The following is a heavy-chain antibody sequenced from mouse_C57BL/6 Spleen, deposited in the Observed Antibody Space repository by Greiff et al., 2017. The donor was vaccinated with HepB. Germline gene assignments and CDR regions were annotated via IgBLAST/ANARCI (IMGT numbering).Heavy chain of an antibody. CDR2: INPSNGGT. V-gene: IGHV1-53*01. D-gene: IGHD1-1*01. CDR3: ARKDYGPYYAMDY. Sequence: VKLQQPGTELVKPGASVKLSCKASGYTFTSYWMHWVKQRPGQGLEWIGNINPSNGGTNYNEKFKSKATLTVDKSSSTAYMQLSSLTSEDSAVYYCARKDYGPYYAMDYWGQGTSVTVSS. CDR1: GYTFTSYW. J-gene: IGHJ4*01.